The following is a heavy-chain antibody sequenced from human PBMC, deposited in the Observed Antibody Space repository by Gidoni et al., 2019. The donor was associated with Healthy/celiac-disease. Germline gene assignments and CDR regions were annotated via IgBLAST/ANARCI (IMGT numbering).Heavy chain of an antibody. CDR3: ARGFDHRAGWFDP. J-gene: IGHJ5*02. V-gene: IGHV4-34*01. Sequence: QVQLQQWCSGLLKPSETLSLTCAVYGGSFSGYYWSWIRQPPGKGLGWIGEINHSGSTNYHPSLKSPVNISVDTSKNQFSLKLSSVTAADTAVDYGARGFDHRAGWFDPWGQGTLVTVSS. CDR2: INHSGST. CDR1: GGSFSGYY.